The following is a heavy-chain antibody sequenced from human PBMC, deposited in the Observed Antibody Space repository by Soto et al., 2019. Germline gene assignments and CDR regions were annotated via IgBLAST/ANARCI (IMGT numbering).Heavy chain of an antibody. V-gene: IGHV1-24*01. D-gene: IGHD3-3*01. Sequence: GASVNVSCKVSGYTLTELSMHWVRQAPGKGLEWMGGFDPEDGETIYAQKFQGRVTMTEDTSTDTAYMELSSLRSEDTAVYYCATGSPYTIFGVVTSPDYYYYMDVWGKGTTVTVSS. J-gene: IGHJ6*03. CDR1: GYTLTELS. CDR2: FDPEDGET. CDR3: ATGSPYTIFGVVTSPDYYYYMDV.